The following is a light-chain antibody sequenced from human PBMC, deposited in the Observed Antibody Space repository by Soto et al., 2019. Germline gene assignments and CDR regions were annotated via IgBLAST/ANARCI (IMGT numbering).Light chain of an antibody. Sequence: ILMTQSPATLSVSPXXXXXXXXXASXSXXXXXAWYQQKPGQAPRLLIYDASTRATGIPARFSGSGSGTEFTLTISGLQSEDFAVYYXQQYNNWPPWTFGQGTKVEIK. CDR2: DAS. CDR1: XSXXXX. V-gene: IGKV3-15*01. J-gene: IGKJ1*01. CDR3: QQYNNWPPWT.